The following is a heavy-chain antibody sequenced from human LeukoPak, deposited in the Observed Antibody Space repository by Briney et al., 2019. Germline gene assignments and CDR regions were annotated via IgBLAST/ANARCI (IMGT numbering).Heavy chain of an antibody. CDR2: ISSSSSYI. D-gene: IGHD4-17*01. CDR3: ARGGRNDYGDYI. J-gene: IGHJ4*02. Sequence: GGSLRLSCAASGFTFSSYSMNWVRQAPGKGLEWVSSISSSSSYIYYADSVKGRFTISRDNAKNSLYLQMNSLRAEDTAVYYCARGGRNDYGDYIWGQGTLVTVSS. V-gene: IGHV3-21*01. CDR1: GFTFSSYS.